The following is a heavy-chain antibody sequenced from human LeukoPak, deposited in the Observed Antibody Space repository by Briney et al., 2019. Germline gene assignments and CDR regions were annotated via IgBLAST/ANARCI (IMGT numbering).Heavy chain of an antibody. CDR3: ARQVGYFYYYMDV. D-gene: IGHD1-26*01. CDR2: SYYSGSA. CDR1: GDSISSSSYY. J-gene: IGHJ6*03. Sequence: SETLSLTCTVSGDSISSSSYYWGWIRQPPGKGLEWIGSSYYSGSAFYNPSLKRRVAISVETSKNHFSLKLRSVTAADTAVYYCARQVGYFYYYMDVWGRGTTVTVSS. V-gene: IGHV4-39*01.